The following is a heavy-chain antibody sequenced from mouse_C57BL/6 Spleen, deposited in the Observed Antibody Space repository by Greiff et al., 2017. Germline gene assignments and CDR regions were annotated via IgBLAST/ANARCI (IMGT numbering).Heavy chain of an antibody. CDR3: ARAPYGNYLFDY. Sequence: EVQLQQSGPELVKPGASVKISCKASGYTFTDYYMNWVKQSHGKSLEWIGDINPNNGGTSYNQKFKGKATLTVDKSSSTASMELRSLTSEDSAVYYCARAPYGNYLFDYWGHGTPLTVSS. D-gene: IGHD2-1*01. CDR2: INPNNGGT. V-gene: IGHV1-26*01. J-gene: IGHJ2*01. CDR1: GYTFTDYY.